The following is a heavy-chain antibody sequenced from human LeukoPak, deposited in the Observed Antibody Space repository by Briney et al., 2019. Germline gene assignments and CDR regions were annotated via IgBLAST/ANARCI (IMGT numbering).Heavy chain of an antibody. Sequence: PGGSLRLSCAASGFTFSSYAMSWVRQAPGKGLEWVSAISGSGGSTYYADSVKGRFTISRDNSKNTLYLQMNSLRAEDTAVYYCAKGPPRVSRESNTVTTYYYYYYYMDVWGKGTTVTVSS. V-gene: IGHV3-23*01. CDR2: ISGSGGST. CDR1: GFTFSSYA. D-gene: IGHD4-11*01. J-gene: IGHJ6*03. CDR3: AKGPPRVSRESNTVTTYYYYYYYMDV.